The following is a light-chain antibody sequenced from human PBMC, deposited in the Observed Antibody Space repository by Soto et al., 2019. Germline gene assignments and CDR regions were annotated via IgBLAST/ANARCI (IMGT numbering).Light chain of an antibody. CDR2: KAS. J-gene: IGKJ1*01. CDR3: QQYQDYPWT. CDR1: QSIRSGW. Sequence: DIQMTQSPSTLSASVGDRVTITCRASQSIRSGWLAWYQQKPGKAPKLLIDKASTLESGVPSRFNGGGSGTDFSLTIRSLQPDDFASYYCQQYQDYPWTFGQGTKV. V-gene: IGKV1-5*03.